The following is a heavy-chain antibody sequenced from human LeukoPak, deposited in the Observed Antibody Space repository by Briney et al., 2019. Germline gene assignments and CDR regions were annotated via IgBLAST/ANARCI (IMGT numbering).Heavy chain of an antibody. D-gene: IGHD3-10*01. Sequence: PGGSLRLSCAASGFTLDDYDMSWVGQAPGKGLEWVSGINWNGGSTAYADSVKGRFTISRDNAKNSLYLQMNSLRAEDTALYYCARDHLMVRGVIDYWGQGTLVTVSS. V-gene: IGHV3-20*04. CDR3: ARDHLMVRGVIDY. CDR1: GFTLDDYD. CDR2: INWNGGST. J-gene: IGHJ4*02.